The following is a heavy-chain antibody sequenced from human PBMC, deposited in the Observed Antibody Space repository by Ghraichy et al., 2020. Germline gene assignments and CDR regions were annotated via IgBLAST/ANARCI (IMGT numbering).Heavy chain of an antibody. CDR3: ARTRDYRNYGMDV. Sequence: SETLSLTCTVSGGSVSSDSYYWSWIRQPPGKGLEWVGNIYYSGSTNYNPSLKSRVSMSFDTSKKQFSLKLSSVTAADTAVYYCARTRDYRNYGMDVWGQGTTVTVSS. CDR2: IYYSGST. V-gene: IGHV4-61*01. CDR1: GGSVSSDSYY. D-gene: IGHD4-11*01. J-gene: IGHJ6*02.